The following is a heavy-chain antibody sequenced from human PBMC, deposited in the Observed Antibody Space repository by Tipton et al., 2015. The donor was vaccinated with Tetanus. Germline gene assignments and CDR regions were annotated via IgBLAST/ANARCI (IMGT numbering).Heavy chain of an antibody. Sequence: TLSLTCTVSGGSMRTYYWSWIRQPPGKGLEWIGYVYYTGSTDYNPSLKSRVTISVDTSKSQFSLRLTSVTAADTAVYYCARSKFLWFGESLSGFDSWGQGTLVTVSA. D-gene: IGHD3-10*01. CDR2: VYYTGST. J-gene: IGHJ4*02. V-gene: IGHV4-59*01. CDR1: GGSMRTYY. CDR3: ARSKFLWFGESLSGFDS.